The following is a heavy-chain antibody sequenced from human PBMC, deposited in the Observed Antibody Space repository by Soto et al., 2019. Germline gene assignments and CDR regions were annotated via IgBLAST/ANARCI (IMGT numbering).Heavy chain of an antibody. CDR2: ISSSSRTI. Sequence: EVQLVESGGGLVQPGGSLRLSCAASGFTFSSYSMNWVRQAPGKGLEWVSYISSSSRTIYYADSVKGRFTISRDTAKNSLFLQMNRLRAEDTAVYYCARAPPYCSGAGNTKDTILGERDIFPYWGQGALVTVSS. CDR1: GFTFSSYS. CDR3: ARAPPYCSGAGNTKDTILGERDIFPY. V-gene: IGHV3-48*01. D-gene: IGHD3-10*01. J-gene: IGHJ4*02.